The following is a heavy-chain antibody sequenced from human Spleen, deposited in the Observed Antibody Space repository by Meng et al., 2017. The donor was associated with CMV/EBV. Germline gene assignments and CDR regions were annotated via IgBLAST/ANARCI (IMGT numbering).Heavy chain of an antibody. D-gene: IGHD1-14*01. Sequence: ASVKVSCKTSGYIFTSYYMHWVRQAPGQGLEWMGIINPSGGSTSYAQKFQGRVTMTRDTSTSTVYMELRSLRSDDTAVYYCARAERYAGTGLDPWGQGTLVTVSS. CDR2: INPSGGST. CDR1: GYIFTSYY. J-gene: IGHJ5*02. CDR3: ARAERYAGTGLDP. V-gene: IGHV1-46*01.